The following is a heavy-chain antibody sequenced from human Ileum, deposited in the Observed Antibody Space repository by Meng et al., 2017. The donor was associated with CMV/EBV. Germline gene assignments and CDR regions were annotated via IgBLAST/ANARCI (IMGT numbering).Heavy chain of an antibody. V-gene: IGHV3-53*01. CDR1: GFTVRTNY. CDR2: IYSGGTT. CDR3: AGRRHYFDS. Sequence: LRLSCAVSGFTVRTNYMSWVRQAPGQRLEWVSVIYSGGTTYYADSVKGRFTISKDNSKNTLYLQMNSLRAEDTAVYYCAGRRHYFDSWGQGTLVTVSS. D-gene: IGHD1-26*01. J-gene: IGHJ4*02.